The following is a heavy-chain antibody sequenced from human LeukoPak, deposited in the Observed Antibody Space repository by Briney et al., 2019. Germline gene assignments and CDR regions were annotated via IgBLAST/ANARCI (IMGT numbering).Heavy chain of an antibody. Sequence: SETLSLTCTVPGDSISSYYWSWIRQPAGKGLEWIGRVYVTGSTNLNPAPQSRVTVSVDTSKNQFSLKLTSVTAADTAVYYCARDRQWLVDHWGQGTLVTVSS. V-gene: IGHV4-4*07. D-gene: IGHD6-19*01. CDR3: ARDRQWLVDH. J-gene: IGHJ5*02. CDR1: GDSISSYY. CDR2: VYVTGST.